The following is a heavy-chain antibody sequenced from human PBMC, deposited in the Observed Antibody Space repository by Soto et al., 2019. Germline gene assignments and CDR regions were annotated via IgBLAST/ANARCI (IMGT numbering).Heavy chain of an antibody. Sequence: GGSLRLSCAASGFTFSTYAMIWVRQAPGKELEWVSSINGGDGSTSYADSVKGRFTISRDNSKNMLSLQMNSLRVEDTAVYYCVRGDTGSKMRLDYWDQGTLVTVSS. J-gene: IGHJ4*02. CDR2: INGGDGST. D-gene: IGHD1-1*01. V-gene: IGHV3-23*01. CDR1: GFTFSTYA. CDR3: VRGDTGSKMRLDY.